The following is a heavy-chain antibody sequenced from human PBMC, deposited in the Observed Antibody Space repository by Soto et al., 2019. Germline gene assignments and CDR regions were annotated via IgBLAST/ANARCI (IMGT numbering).Heavy chain of an antibody. CDR2: IWYDGSNQ. CDR1: GFTFSSYG. Sequence: QVQLVESGGGVVQPGRSLRLSCAASGFTFSSYGMHWVRQAPGKGLEWVAVIWYDGSNQYYADSVKGRFTISRDNSKNTLYLQMNSLRAEDTAVDYCARPQGAVAGTVVYWGQGTLVTVSS. CDR3: ARPQGAVAGTVVY. D-gene: IGHD6-19*01. V-gene: IGHV3-33*01. J-gene: IGHJ4*02.